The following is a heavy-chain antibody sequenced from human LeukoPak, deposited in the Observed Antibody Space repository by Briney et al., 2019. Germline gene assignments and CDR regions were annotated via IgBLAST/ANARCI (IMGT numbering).Heavy chain of an antibody. Sequence: ASVKVSCKASGFTFTSYNINWVRQASGQGLEWMGGIIPIFGTANYAQKFQGRVTITADESTSTAYMELSSLRSEDTAVYYCARGADFHPWGQGTLVTVSS. CDR1: GFTFTSYN. CDR2: IIPIFGTA. V-gene: IGHV1-69*13. CDR3: ARGADFHP. J-gene: IGHJ5*02. D-gene: IGHD3-3*01.